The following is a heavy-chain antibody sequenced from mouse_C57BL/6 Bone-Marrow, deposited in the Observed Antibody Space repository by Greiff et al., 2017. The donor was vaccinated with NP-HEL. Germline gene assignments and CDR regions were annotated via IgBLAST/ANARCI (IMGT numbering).Heavy chain of an antibody. J-gene: IGHJ2*01. Sequence: EVKLVESGGGLVQPGGSLKLSCAASGFTFSDYGMAWVRQAPRKGPEWVAFISNLAYSIYYADTVTGRFTISRENAKNTLYLEMSILRSEDTAMYYCASHGYDGGGFDYWGQGTTLTVSS. D-gene: IGHD2-2*01. CDR3: ASHGYDGGGFDY. CDR1: GFTFSDYG. CDR2: ISNLAYSI. V-gene: IGHV5-15*01.